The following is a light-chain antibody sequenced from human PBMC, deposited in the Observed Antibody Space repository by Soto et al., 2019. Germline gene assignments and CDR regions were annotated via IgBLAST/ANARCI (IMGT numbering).Light chain of an antibody. Sequence: EIVLTQSPGTLSLSPGERATLSCRASQSVSNSYLAWHQQKPGQAPRLLIYDASNRATGIPDRFSGSGSGTDFTLTISGLEPEDFAVYYCQQYSSSPKTFGQGTKVDIK. CDR3: QQYSSSPKT. CDR1: QSVSNSY. V-gene: IGKV3-20*01. CDR2: DAS. J-gene: IGKJ1*01.